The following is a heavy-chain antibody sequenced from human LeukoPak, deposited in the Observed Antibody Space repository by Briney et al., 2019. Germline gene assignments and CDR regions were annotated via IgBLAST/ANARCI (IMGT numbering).Heavy chain of an antibody. J-gene: IGHJ4*02. V-gene: IGHV3-23*01. Sequence: SGGSLRLSCAASGFTFSNSDMSWVRQAPGKGLEWVSGISGSGGNTYYADSVKGRFTISRDNAKNTLYLQMNSLRAEDTAVYYCARVYSSGWYWVYWGQGTLVTVSS. CDR2: ISGSGGNT. D-gene: IGHD6-19*01. CDR1: GFTFSNSD. CDR3: ARVYSSGWYWVY.